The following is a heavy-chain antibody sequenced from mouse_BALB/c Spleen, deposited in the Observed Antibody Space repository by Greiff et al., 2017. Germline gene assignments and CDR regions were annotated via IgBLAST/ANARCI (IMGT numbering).Heavy chain of an antibody. CDR2: ISSGSSTI. J-gene: IGHJ3*01. CDR1: GFTFSSFG. CDR3: ARSHYGNYVWFAY. Sequence: EVKLMESGGGLVKLGGSLKLSCAASGFTFSSFGMHWVRQAPEKGLEWVAYISSGSSTIYYADTVKGRFTISRDNPKNTLFLQMTSLRSEDTAMYYCARSHYGNYVWFAYWGQGTLVTVSA. V-gene: IGHV5-17*02. D-gene: IGHD2-1*01.